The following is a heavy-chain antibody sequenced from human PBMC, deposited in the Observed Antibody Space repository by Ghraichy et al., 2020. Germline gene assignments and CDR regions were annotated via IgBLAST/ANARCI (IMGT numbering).Heavy chain of an antibody. D-gene: IGHD6-13*01. CDR1: GFTFSSYD. Sequence: GESLNISCAASGFTFSSYDMHWVRQVPGKGLEWVSAIGTSDDPYYRNSVKGRFTISRENAKNSLYLQMNSLRAGDTAEYYCARGAAPYYCMGVWGKGTTVTVSS. V-gene: IGHV3-13*05. J-gene: IGHJ6*03. CDR2: IGTSDDP. CDR3: ARGAAPYYCMGV.